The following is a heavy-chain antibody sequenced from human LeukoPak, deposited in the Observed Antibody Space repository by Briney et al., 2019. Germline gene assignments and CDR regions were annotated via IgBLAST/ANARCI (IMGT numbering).Heavy chain of an antibody. J-gene: IGHJ4*02. Sequence: ASVKVSCKASGYTFTCYYMHWVRQAPGQGLEWMGRINPNSGGTNYAQKFQGRVTMTRDTSISTAYMELSRLRSDDTAVYCCARTSPTVTTMEDWGEGTLVTASS. CDR2: INPNSGGT. V-gene: IGHV1-2*06. CDR1: GYTFTCYY. CDR3: ARTSPTVTTMED. D-gene: IGHD4-17*01.